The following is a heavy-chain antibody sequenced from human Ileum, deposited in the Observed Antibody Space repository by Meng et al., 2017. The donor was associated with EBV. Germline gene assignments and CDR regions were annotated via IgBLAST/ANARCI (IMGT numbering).Heavy chain of an antibody. J-gene: IGHJ6*02. Sequence: EAGPRLRKPSETLSLTCSVSGGAVSSGGSYWSWIRQPPGKGWEWIGYIYYSGSTSYNPSLKSRVTISVDMSKNQFSLNLSSVTAADTAVYYCARDPYSGRGVGYYGMDVWGQGTTVTVSS. CDR2: IYYSGST. CDR1: GGAVSSGGSY. V-gene: IGHV4-61*08. D-gene: IGHD5-12*01. CDR3: ARDPYSGRGVGYYGMDV.